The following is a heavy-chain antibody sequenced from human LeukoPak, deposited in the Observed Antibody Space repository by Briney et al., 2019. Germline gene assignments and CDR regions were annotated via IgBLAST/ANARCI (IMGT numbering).Heavy chain of an antibody. V-gene: IGHV3-53*01. J-gene: IGHJ6*03. D-gene: IGHD1-26*01. Sequence: GGSLRLSCAASGFTFSSYGMSWVRQAPGKGLEWVSVIYSGGSTYYADSVKGRFTISRDNSKNTLYFQMNSLRAEDTAVYYCARGLGAGYYYYYYYMDVWGKGTTVTISS. CDR3: ARGLGAGYYYYYYYMDV. CDR2: IYSGGST. CDR1: GFTFSSYG.